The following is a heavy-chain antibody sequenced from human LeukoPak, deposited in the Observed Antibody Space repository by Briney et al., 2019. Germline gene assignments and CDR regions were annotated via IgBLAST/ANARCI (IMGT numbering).Heavy chain of an antibody. CDR1: GFSFSTYS. Sequence: GGSLRLSCAASGFSFSTYSMNWVRQAPGKGLEWVSSISSGARYVYYADSVKGRFTISRDNAKNSLYLQMNSLRVEDTAVYYCTTDVRDEYSSGWYPIGYWGQGTLVTVSS. V-gene: IGHV3-21*01. D-gene: IGHD6-19*01. CDR2: ISSGARYV. J-gene: IGHJ4*02. CDR3: TTDVRDEYSSGWYPIGY.